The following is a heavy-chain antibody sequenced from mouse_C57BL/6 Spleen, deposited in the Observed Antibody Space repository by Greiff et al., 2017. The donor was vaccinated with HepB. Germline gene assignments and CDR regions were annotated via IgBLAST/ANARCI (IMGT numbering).Heavy chain of an antibody. Sequence: LVESGAELVKPGASVKISCKASGYAFSSYWMNWVKQRPGKGLEWIGQIYPGDGDTNYNGKFKGKATLTADKSSSTAYMQLSSLTSEDSAVYFCARGDLAWFAYWGQGTLVTVSA. V-gene: IGHV1-80*01. CDR2: IYPGDGDT. CDR1: GYAFSSYW. J-gene: IGHJ3*01. CDR3: ARGDLAWFAY.